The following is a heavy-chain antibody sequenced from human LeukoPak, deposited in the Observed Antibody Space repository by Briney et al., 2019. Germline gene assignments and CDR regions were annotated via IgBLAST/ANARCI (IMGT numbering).Heavy chain of an antibody. J-gene: IGHJ4*02. CDR3: AKDPLSYYDSSGYRYFDY. CDR1: GFTFNNYA. CDR2: ISGSGGST. D-gene: IGHD3-22*01. V-gene: IGHV3-23*01. Sequence: GGSLRLSCAASGFTFNNYAMNWVRQAPGKGLEWVSGISGSGGSTYYSDSVKGRFTISRDNSKNTLYLQMNRLRAEDTAVYFCAKDPLSYYDSSGYRYFDYWGQGTLVTVSS.